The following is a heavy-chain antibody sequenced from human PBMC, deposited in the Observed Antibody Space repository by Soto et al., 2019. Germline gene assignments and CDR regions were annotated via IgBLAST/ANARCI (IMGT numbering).Heavy chain of an antibody. CDR2: ISYDGSGK. CDR3: ARDARIGTDWYFDL. CDR1: AFTFGDYA. Sequence: QVHLVESGGGVVQPGRSLRLSCVGSAFTFGDYAIHWVRQAPGKGLEWVAAISYDGSGKYYADSVKGRFTISRDNSKNTRYMQMNSLRVEDTAVYYCARDARIGTDWYFDLWGRGTLVTVSS. D-gene: IGHD1-26*01. J-gene: IGHJ2*01. V-gene: IGHV3-30-3*01.